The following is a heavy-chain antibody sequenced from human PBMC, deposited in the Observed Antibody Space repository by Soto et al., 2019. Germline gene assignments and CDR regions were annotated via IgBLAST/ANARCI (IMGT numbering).Heavy chain of an antibody. CDR3: ARHLGSSPPRYYYYGMDV. CDR1: GFTFSSYG. J-gene: IGHJ6*02. D-gene: IGHD6-13*01. Sequence: QVQLVESGGGVVQPGRSLRLSCAASGFTFSSYGMHWVRQAPGKGLEWVAVIWYDGSNKYYADSVKGRFTISRDNSKNTLYLQMNSLRAEDTAVYYCARHLGSSPPRYYYYGMDVWGQGTTVTVSS. CDR2: IWYDGSNK. V-gene: IGHV3-33*01.